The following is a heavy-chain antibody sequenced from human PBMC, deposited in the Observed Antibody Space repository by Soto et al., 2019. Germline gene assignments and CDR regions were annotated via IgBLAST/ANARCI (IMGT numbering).Heavy chain of an antibody. J-gene: IGHJ5*02. CDR2: IYYSGST. V-gene: IGHV4-30-4*01. CDR3: SSDQVDMVQFDP. Sequence: SQTLSLTCTVSAGSISSGDYYLSWIRQPPGKGLEWIGYIYYSGSTYYTPSLKSRVTISVDTSKNQCDLKLSSVTAAETAVYYCSSDQVDMVQFDPWGQAPLVXV. D-gene: IGHD3-10*01. CDR1: AGSISSGDYY.